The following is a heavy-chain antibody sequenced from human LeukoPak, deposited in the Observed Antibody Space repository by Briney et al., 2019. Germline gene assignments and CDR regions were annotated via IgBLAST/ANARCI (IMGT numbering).Heavy chain of an antibody. D-gene: IGHD4-23*01. CDR1: GGSISSYY. CDR2: IYYSGST. V-gene: IGHV4-59*08. J-gene: IGHJ4*02. Sequence: SETLSLTCTVSGGSISSYYWSWIRQPPGKGLEWIGYIYYSGSTNYNPSLKSRVTISVDTSKNQFSLKLCSVTAADTAVYYCARQKSDYGGNSGLVDYWGQGTLVTVSS. CDR3: ARQKSDYGGNSGLVDY.